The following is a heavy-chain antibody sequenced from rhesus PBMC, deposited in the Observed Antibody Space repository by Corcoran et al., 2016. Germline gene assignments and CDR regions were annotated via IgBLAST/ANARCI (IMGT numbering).Heavy chain of an antibody. V-gene: IGHV4-160*01. Sequence: QVQLQESGPGLVKPSETLSLTCAVSGGSIRSHYWSWIRQPPGQGLAWIGRIYGSGGSTDDNPALKSRVTISKDTSKNQFALKLSSVTAADTAVYYCARKGYCTGSGCYREEGWFDVWGPGTPITISS. CDR2: IYGSGGST. D-gene: IGHD2-21*01. CDR1: GGSIRSHY. J-gene: IGHJ2*01. CDR3: ARKGYCTGSGCYREEGWFDV.